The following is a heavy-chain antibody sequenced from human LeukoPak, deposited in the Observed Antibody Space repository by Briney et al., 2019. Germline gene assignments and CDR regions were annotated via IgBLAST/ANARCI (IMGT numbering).Heavy chain of an antibody. V-gene: IGHV1-2*02. CDR3: ARDRTRTGYSSGWYHDY. CDR1: GYTFTGYY. Sequence: GASVKVSCKASGYTFTGYYMHWVRQAPGQGLEWMGWINPNSGGTNYAQKFQGRVTMTRETSISTAYMELSRLRSDDTAVYYCARDRTRTGYSSGWYHDYWGQGTLVTVSS. J-gene: IGHJ4*02. CDR2: INPNSGGT. D-gene: IGHD6-19*01.